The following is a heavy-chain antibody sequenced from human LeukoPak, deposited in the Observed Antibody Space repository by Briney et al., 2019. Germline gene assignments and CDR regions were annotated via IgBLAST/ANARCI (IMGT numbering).Heavy chain of an antibody. CDR3: ATRGRSRWAAAGTFDY. D-gene: IGHD6-13*01. CDR2: INHSGST. J-gene: IGHJ4*02. V-gene: IGHV4-34*01. Sequence: SETLSLTCAVYGGSFSGYYWSWIRQPPGKGLEWIGEINHSGSTNYNPSLKSRVTISVDTSKNQFSLKLSSVTAADTAVYYCATRGRSRWAAAGTFDYWGQGTLVTASS. CDR1: GGSFSGYY.